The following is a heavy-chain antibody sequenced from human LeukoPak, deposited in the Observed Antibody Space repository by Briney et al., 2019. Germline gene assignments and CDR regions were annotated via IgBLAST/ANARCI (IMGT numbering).Heavy chain of an antibody. CDR3: ARVYYDFWSGYSARYFEL. J-gene: IGHJ2*01. V-gene: IGHV4-30-4*01. Sequence: PSETLSLTCTVSGGSISSGDYYWSWIRQPPGKGLEWIGYIYYSGSTYYNPSLKSRVTISVDTSKNQFSLKLSSVTAADTAVYYCARVYYDFWSGYSARYFELWGRGTLVTVSS. CDR1: GGSISSGDYY. CDR2: IYYSGST. D-gene: IGHD3-3*01.